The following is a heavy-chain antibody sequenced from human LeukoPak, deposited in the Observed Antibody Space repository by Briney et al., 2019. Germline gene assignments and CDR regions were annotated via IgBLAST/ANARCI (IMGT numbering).Heavy chain of an antibody. CDR3: ARGRGPIAVAGFDY. J-gene: IGHJ4*02. CDR1: GGSFSGYY. D-gene: IGHD6-19*01. CDR2: INHSGST. V-gene: IGHV4-34*01. Sequence: SETLSLTCAVYGGSFSGYYWSWIRQPPGKELEWIGEINHSGSTNYNPSLKSRVTISVDTSKNQFSLKLSSVTAADAAVYYCARGRGPIAVAGFDYWGQGTLVTVSS.